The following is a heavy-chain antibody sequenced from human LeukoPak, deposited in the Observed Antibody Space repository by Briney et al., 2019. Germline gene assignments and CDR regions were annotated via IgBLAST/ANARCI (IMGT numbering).Heavy chain of an antibody. CDR3: ARDRVGVHDSSGYWFDP. J-gene: IGHJ5*02. CDR2: INPSGGST. CDR1: GYSFTSYY. D-gene: IGHD3-22*01. V-gene: IGHV1-46*01. Sequence: SVKVSCKASGYSFTSYYMHWVRQAPGQGLAGMGIINPSGGSTSYAQKFQGRVTMTRDTSTSTVYMELSSLRSEDTAVYYCARDRVGVHDSSGYWFDPWGQGTLVTVSS.